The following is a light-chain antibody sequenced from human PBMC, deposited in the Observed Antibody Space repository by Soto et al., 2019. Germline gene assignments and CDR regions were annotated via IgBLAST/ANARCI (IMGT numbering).Light chain of an antibody. CDR3: QQSFASLRT. CDR2: AAS. J-gene: IGKJ1*01. V-gene: IGKV1-39*01. Sequence: DLQMTQSPSSLSASVGDRVTITCRASQSIRTYLNWFQQRPGKAPKLLIYAASTLQGGVPSRFSGSGSGTDFTLPISSLQSEDFATYYFQQSFASLRTFGQGTTVEI. CDR1: QSIRTY.